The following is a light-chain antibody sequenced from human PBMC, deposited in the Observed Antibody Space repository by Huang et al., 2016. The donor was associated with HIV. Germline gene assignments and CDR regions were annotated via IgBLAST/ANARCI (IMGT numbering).Light chain of an antibody. Sequence: AIRITQSPSSLSASTGDRVTITCRASQDVSDYLAWYQQKPGRAPKLMIYSTSTLQSWVPSRFSGNGSATDFSLTITCLQSDDFATYYCQQYHIYPWTFGQGTKVEI. CDR1: QDVSDY. CDR2: STS. CDR3: QQYHIYPWT. J-gene: IGKJ1*01. V-gene: IGKV1-8*01.